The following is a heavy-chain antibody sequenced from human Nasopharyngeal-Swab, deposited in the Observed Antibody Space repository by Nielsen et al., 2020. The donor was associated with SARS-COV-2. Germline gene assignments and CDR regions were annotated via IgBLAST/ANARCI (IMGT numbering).Heavy chain of an antibody. V-gene: IGHV1-69*13. D-gene: IGHD6-6*01. CDR1: GGSFSSYA. CDR2: FIPIFGTA. CDR3: ARCLVLGAARYFDY. J-gene: IGHJ4*02. Sequence: SVQVSCKASGGSFSSYAISCVRQDPGQGLEWMGGFIPIFGTANYAQKFQGRVTITADESTSTAYMELSSLRSEDTAVYYCARCLVLGAARYFDYWGQGTLVTVSS.